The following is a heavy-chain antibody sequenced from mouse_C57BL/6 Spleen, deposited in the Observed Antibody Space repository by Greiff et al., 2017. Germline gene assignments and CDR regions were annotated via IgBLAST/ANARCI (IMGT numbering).Heavy chain of an antibody. V-gene: IGHV7-1*01. Sequence: DVMLVESGGGLVQSGRSLRLSCATSGFTFSDFYMEWVRQAPGKGLEWIAASRNKANDYTTEYSASVKGRFIVSRDTSQSILYLQMNALRAEDTAIYYCARDAYGSSWNAMDYWGQGTSVTVSS. CDR2: SRNKANDYTT. D-gene: IGHD1-1*01. J-gene: IGHJ4*01. CDR3: ARDAYGSSWNAMDY. CDR1: GFTFSDFY.